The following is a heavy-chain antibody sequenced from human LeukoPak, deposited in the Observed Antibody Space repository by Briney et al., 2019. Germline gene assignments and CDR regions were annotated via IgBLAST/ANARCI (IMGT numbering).Heavy chain of an antibody. D-gene: IGHD6-6*01. CDR2: IYTSGST. J-gene: IGHJ6*03. Sequence: KPSETPSLTCTVSGGSISSYYWSWIRQPPGKGLEWIGYIYTSGSTNYNPSLKSRVTISVDTSKNQFSLKLSSVTAADTAVYYCARYLEYSSSSVSYRYYYYYMDVWGKGTTVTVSS. CDR1: GGSISSYY. CDR3: ARYLEYSSSSVSYRYYYYYMDV. V-gene: IGHV4-4*09.